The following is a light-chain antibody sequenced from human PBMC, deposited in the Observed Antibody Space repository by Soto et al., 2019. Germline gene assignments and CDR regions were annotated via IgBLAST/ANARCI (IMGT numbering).Light chain of an antibody. CDR3: QQSYGTTKT. CDR1: QSIISY. CDR2: DAS. V-gene: IGKV1-39*01. J-gene: IGKJ1*01. Sequence: EIQLTMSPSSLSAAVGDRVAITCRAGQSIISYLNWYEQKPGKDPKLLIYDASSLESGVPSRFSGSGSGTEFNLTISSLQPEELATYSCQQSYGTTKTIGQGTKLDIK.